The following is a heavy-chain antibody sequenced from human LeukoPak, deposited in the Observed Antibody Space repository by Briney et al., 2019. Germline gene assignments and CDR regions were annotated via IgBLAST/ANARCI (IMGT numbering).Heavy chain of an antibody. J-gene: IGHJ6*03. Sequence: SETLSLTCTVSGGSISSYYWSWIRQPPGKGLDCIGYIYYSGTTNYNPSLKSRVTISLDTSKNQFSLKLSSVTAADTAVYYCARSPYSSSLRANYYYMDVWGKGTTVTVSS. CDR3: ARSPYSSSLRANYYYMDV. D-gene: IGHD6-6*01. CDR1: GGSISSYY. V-gene: IGHV4-59*01. CDR2: IYYSGTT.